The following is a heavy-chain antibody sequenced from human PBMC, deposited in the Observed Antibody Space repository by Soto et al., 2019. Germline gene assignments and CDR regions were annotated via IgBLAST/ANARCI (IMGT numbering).Heavy chain of an antibody. CDR2: IARDGGSE. D-gene: IGHD5-18*01. Sequence: QVQLLQSGGGVVQPGRSLRLSCAASGFAFNEYALHWVRQAPGKGLEWVAVIARDGGSEYYAKSVKGRFTISRDRSRNMLYLQMNSLRPEDTAVYFCARDVPTEEGNDGYLMDVWGQGTTVIVSS. V-gene: IGHV3-30*14. J-gene: IGHJ6*01. CDR3: ARDVPTEEGNDGYLMDV. CDR1: GFAFNEYA.